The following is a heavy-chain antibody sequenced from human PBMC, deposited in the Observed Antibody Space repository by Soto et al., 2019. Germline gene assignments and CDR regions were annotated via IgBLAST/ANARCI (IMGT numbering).Heavy chain of an antibody. CDR2: IYYSGST. V-gene: IGHV4-39*01. D-gene: IGHD1-26*01. CDR1: GGSISSSSYY. J-gene: IGHJ2*01. CDR3: ARGGSLYWYFDL. Sequence: SETLSLTCTVSGGSISSSSYYWGWIRQPPGKGLEWIGSIYYSGSTYYNPSLKSRVTISVDTSKNQFSLKLSSVTAADTAVYYCARGGSLYWYFDLWGRGTLVTVSS.